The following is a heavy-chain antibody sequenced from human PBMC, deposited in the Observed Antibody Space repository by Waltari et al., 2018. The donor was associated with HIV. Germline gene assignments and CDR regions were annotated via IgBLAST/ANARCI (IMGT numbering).Heavy chain of an antibody. CDR1: GDSISNYY. J-gene: IGHJ6*02. V-gene: IGHV4-59*01. CDR3: ARGGSSSLVNYIYLGLDV. Sequence: QVQLQESGPGLVRPSETLSLICTVSGDSISNYYWNWLRQPPGKGLDWIGFINDSGSTNSTPSLKSRVSMSVDTSKNQLSLHLSSVTAADTAVYYCARGGSSSLVNYIYLGLDVWGQGTTGTVSS. D-gene: IGHD6-6*01. CDR2: INDSGST.